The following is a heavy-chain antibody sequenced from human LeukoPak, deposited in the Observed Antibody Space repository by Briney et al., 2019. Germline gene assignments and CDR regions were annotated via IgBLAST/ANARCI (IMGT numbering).Heavy chain of an antibody. Sequence: SETLSLTCTVPGGSIISDHWSWIRQPPAKGLERIGYINYRGSTNYDPSLKSRVNISVDTSKDQFSLKLSSVTAADPAVYYCARVGVTMVRGVIGAVAFDIWGQGTMVTVSS. CDR1: GGSIISDH. D-gene: IGHD3-10*01. V-gene: IGHV4-59*01. J-gene: IGHJ3*02. CDR2: INYRGST. CDR3: ARVGVTMVRGVIGAVAFDI.